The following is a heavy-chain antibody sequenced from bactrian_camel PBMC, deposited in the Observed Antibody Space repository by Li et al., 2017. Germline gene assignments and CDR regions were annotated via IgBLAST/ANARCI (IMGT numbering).Heavy chain of an antibody. D-gene: IGHD1*01. CDR3: TPDPVLSDGAGFYY. CDR1: GVTVSTGY. CDR2: IDTAGAP. V-gene: IGHV3S53*01. J-gene: IGHJ4*01. Sequence: HVQLVESGGALVQAGGSLRLSCAASGVTVSTGYMAWFRQAPGKEREGVAAIDTAGAPTYTYSVQGRFTISRDSAKNTVYLQMSSLRSEDTARYYCTPDPVLSDGAGFYYWGQGTQVTVS.